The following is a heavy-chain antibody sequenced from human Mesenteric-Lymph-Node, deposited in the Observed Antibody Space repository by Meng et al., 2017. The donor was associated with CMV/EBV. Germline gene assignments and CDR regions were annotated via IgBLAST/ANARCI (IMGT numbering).Heavy chain of an antibody. CDR3: ARDTDYDSSGYYLDY. Sequence: GESLKISCAASGFTFSSYSMNWVRQAPGKGLEWVSSISSSSYIYYADSVKGRFTISRDNAKNSLYLQMNSLRAEDTAVYFCARDTDYDSSGYYLDYWGQGTLVTVSS. CDR2: ISSSSYI. J-gene: IGHJ4*02. CDR1: GFTFSSYS. D-gene: IGHD3-22*01. V-gene: IGHV3-21*01.